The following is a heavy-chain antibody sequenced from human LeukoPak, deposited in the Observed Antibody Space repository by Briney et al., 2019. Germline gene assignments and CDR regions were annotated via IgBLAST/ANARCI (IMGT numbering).Heavy chain of an antibody. D-gene: IGHD3-9*01. CDR2: IYDSGST. CDR3: ARGYYILTGYEDPLFYFDY. J-gene: IGHJ4*02. Sequence: PSETRSLTCTVSGGSLSSYYRSWVRQPPGKGLEWIGYIYDSGSTNYNPSLRSGVTISGDKSKNQFSRRLNTVTAADTAVYHCARGYYILTGYEDPLFYFDYWRQRTLLTVSS. CDR1: GGSLSSYY. V-gene: IGHV4-59*01.